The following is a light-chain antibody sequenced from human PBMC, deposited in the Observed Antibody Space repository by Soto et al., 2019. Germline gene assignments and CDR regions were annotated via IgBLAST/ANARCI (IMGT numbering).Light chain of an antibody. CDR3: QTWDTGTNYI. CDR2: VNSDGSH. J-gene: IGLJ1*01. CDR1: SGHSRYA. Sequence: QPVLTQSPSASASLGASVKVTCTLSSGHSRYAIAWHQQQPEKGPRYLMKVNSDGSHSKGDGIPDRFSGSSSGAERYLTISSLQSEDEADYYCQTWDTGTNYIFGPGTKLTVL. V-gene: IGLV4-69*02.